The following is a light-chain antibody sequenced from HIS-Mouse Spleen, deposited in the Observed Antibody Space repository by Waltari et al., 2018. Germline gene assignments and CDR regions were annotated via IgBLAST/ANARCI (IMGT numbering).Light chain of an antibody. CDR2: DVS. CDR3: SSYTSSSTLV. V-gene: IGLV2-14*03. J-gene: IGLJ3*02. Sequence: QSALTQPASVSGSPGQSITISCTGTSSDVGCYNYVPWYQQHPGKAPKLMIYDVSTRPSGVSNRFSGSKSGNTASLTISGLQAEDEADYYCSSYTSSSTLVFGGGTKLTVL. CDR1: SSDVGCYNY.